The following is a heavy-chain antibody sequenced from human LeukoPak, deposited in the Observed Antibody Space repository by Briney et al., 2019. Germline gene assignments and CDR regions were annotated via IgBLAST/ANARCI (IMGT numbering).Heavy chain of an antibody. CDR3: ARVKIVVVPAAPNYYYGMDV. V-gene: IGHV3-21*01. J-gene: IGHJ6*04. D-gene: IGHD2-2*01. Sequence: GGSLRLSCAASGFTFSSYSMNWVRQAPGKRLEWVSSISSSSSYIYYADSVKGRFTISRDNAKNSLYLQMNSLRAEDTAVYYCARVKIVVVPAAPNYYYGMDVWGKGTTVTVSS. CDR2: ISSSSSYI. CDR1: GFTFSSYS.